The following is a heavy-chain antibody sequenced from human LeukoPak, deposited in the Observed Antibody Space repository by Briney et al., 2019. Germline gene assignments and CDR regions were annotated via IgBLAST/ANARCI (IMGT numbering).Heavy chain of an antibody. CDR3: ARDKYSSSSGLDH. D-gene: IGHD6-6*01. V-gene: IGHV3-48*03. CDR1: GFTFSSYE. Sequence: QPGGSLRLSCAASGFTFSSYEMNWVRQAPGKGLEWVAYISSSGSTIYYADSVKGRLTISRDNAKNSLYLQMNSLGAEDTAVYYCARDKYSSSSGLDHWGLETLVTVSS. J-gene: IGHJ4*02. CDR2: ISSSGSTI.